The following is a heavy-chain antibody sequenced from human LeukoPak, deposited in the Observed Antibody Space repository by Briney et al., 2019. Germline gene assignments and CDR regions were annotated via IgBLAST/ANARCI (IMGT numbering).Heavy chain of an antibody. CDR1: GVSISSASYY. CDR2: IYISGST. J-gene: IGHJ6*03. D-gene: IGHD3-9*01. V-gene: IGHV4-61*02. CDR3: ARGGSTLHSAGGHDIEFYYYYYMDV. Sequence: SETLSLTCTVSGVSISSASYYWSWIRQPAGKGLEWIGRIYISGSTNYKSSLKSRVTISLDTSKNQFSLKLSSVTAADTAVYYCARGGSTLHSAGGHDIEFYYYYYMDVWGKGTTVTISS.